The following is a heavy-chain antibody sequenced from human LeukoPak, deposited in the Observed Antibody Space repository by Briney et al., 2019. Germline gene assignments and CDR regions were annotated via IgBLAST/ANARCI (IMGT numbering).Heavy chain of an antibody. CDR2: IYHSGST. V-gene: IGHV4-38-2*02. CDR3: ARESGSLYDLYWYFDL. J-gene: IGHJ2*01. CDR1: GYSISSGYY. D-gene: IGHD3-10*01. Sequence: SETLSLTCTVSGYSISSGYYWGWIRQPPGKGLEWIGSIYHSGSTYYNPSLKSRVTISVDTSKNQFSLKLSSVTAADTAVYYCARESGSLYDLYWYFDLGPWDPGHCLL.